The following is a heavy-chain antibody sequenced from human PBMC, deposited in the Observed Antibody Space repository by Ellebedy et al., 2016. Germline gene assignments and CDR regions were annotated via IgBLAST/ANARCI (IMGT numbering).Heavy chain of an antibody. D-gene: IGHD3-22*01. CDR2: ISYDGSNK. CDR1: GFTFSSYA. Sequence: GESLKISCAASGFTFSSYAMHWVRQAPGKGLEWVAVISYDGSNKYYADSVKGRFTISRDNSKNTLYLQMNSLRAEDTAVYYCARDPYTMIVVVTHYFDYWGQGTLVTVSS. V-gene: IGHV3-30-3*01. CDR3: ARDPYTMIVVVTHYFDY. J-gene: IGHJ4*02.